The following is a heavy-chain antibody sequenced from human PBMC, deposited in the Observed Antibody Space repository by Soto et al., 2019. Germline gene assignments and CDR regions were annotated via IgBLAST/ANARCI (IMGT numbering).Heavy chain of an antibody. CDR1: GFIFNNNA. J-gene: IGHJ4*02. V-gene: IGHV3-30*03. CDR3: ARDSSRGWAYFDY. D-gene: IGHD6-19*01. CDR2: TLYDGSNK. Sequence: QVQLVESGGGVVQPGRSLRLSCAASGFIFNNNAMHWVRQAPGKGLEWVAVTLYDGSNKYYADSVKGRITISRDNSKNPLYLEMNSLIAEDTAVSYCARDSSRGWAYFDYWGQGSLVTVSS.